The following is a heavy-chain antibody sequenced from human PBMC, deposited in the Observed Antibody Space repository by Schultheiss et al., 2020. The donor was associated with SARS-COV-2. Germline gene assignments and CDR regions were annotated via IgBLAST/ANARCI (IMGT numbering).Heavy chain of an antibody. J-gene: IGHJ6*02. Sequence: ASVKVSCKASGFTLSAYYIHWVRQAPGQGLEWMGWINPNSGGTDYAQKFQGRVTMTRDTSISTVYMELSRLRSDDTAVYYCARGHYYDSSGYYYYYYGMDVWGQGTTVTVSS. CDR3: ARGHYYDSSGYYYYYYGMDV. V-gene: IGHV1-2*02. CDR1: GFTLSAYY. D-gene: IGHD3-22*01. CDR2: INPNSGGT.